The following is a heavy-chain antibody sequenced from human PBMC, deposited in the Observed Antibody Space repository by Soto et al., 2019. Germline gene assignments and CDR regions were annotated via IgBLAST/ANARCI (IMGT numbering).Heavy chain of an antibody. CDR2: ISYDGSNE. CDR1: GFTFSSHA. Sequence: GSLRLSCAASGFTFSSHAMNWVRQAPGKGLEWVAVISYDGSNEYNSESVKGRFTISRDNSKNTLSLQMNSLRAEDTAMYFCARGTTTSAFSGMDVWGQGTTVTVSS. CDR3: ARGTTTSAFSGMDV. D-gene: IGHD1-1*01. V-gene: IGHV3-30-3*01. J-gene: IGHJ6*02.